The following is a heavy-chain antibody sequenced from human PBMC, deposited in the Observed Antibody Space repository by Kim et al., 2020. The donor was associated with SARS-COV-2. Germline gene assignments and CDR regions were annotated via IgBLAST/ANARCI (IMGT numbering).Heavy chain of an antibody. D-gene: IGHD2-15*01. Sequence: YNPSLKSRVTISVDTSKNQFSLKLSSVTAADTAVYYCARGGCSGGSCYPDWGQGTLVTVSS. CDR3: ARGGCSGGSCYPD. J-gene: IGHJ4*02. V-gene: IGHV4-31*02.